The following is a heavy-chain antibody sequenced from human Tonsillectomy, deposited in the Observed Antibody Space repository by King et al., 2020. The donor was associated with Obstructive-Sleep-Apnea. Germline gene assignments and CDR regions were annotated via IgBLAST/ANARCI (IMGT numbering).Heavy chain of an antibody. V-gene: IGHV2-70*11. D-gene: IGHD1-1*01. CDR3: ARIPCTTGTTCFDY. Sequence: TLKESGPALVKPTQTLTLTCTFSGFSLSTSGMCVSWIRQPPGKALEWLARIDWDDDKYYSTSLKTRLTISKDTSKNQEVLTMTNMNPVDTATYYCARIPCTTGTTCFDYWGQGTLVTVSS. CDR1: GFSLSTSGMC. CDR2: IDWDDDK. J-gene: IGHJ4*02.